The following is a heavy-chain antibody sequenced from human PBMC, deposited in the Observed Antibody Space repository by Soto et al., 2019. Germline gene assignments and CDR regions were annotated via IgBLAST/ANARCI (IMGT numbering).Heavy chain of an antibody. CDR3: ARINGGSPDF. D-gene: IGHD2-15*01. Sequence: SETLSLTCNVSSGSINNHFWSWIRQPAGKGLEWIGHIYNSGTTTYNPSLKSRVTMSVDPPKNRFSLKLSSVTAADTAVYYCARINGGSPDFWGRGTLVTVPS. V-gene: IGHV4-4*07. CDR1: SGSINNHF. CDR2: IYNSGTT. J-gene: IGHJ4*02.